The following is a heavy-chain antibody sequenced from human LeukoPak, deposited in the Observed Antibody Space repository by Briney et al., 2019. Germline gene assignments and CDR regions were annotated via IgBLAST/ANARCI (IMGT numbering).Heavy chain of an antibody. J-gene: IGHJ6*04. D-gene: IGHD3-9*01. Sequence: ASVKVSCKASGYTFTSYGISWARQAPGQGLEWMGWISAYNGNTNYAQKLQGRVTMTTDTSTSTAYMELRSLRSDDTAVYYCAREVGNYDILTGYYYYGMDVWGKGTTVTVSS. V-gene: IGHV1-18*04. CDR1: GYTFTSYG. CDR2: ISAYNGNT. CDR3: AREVGNYDILTGYYYYGMDV.